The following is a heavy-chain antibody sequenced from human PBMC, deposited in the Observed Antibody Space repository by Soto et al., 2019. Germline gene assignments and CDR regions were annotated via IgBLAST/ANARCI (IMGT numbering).Heavy chain of an antibody. CDR1: GGSISSSNW. CDR2: IYHSGST. D-gene: IGHD4-17*01. J-gene: IGHJ6*02. V-gene: IGHV4-4*02. CDR3: ARNGPDGDSYSYYYYGMDV. Sequence: SETLSLTCAVSGGSISSSNWWSWVRQPPGKGLEWIGEIYHSGSTNYNPSLKSRVTISVDKSKNQFSLKLSSVTAADTAVYYCARNGPDGDSYSYYYYGMDVWGQGTTVTVSS.